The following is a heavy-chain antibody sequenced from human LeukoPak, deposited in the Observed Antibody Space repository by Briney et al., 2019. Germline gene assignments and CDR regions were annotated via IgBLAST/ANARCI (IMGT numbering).Heavy chain of an antibody. CDR2: INHSGST. V-gene: IGHV4-34*01. D-gene: IGHD5-18*01. J-gene: IGHJ4*02. Sequence: SETLSLTCAVYGGSFSGYYWSWIRQPPGKGLEWIGEINHSGSTNYNPSLKSRVTISVDTSKNQFSLKLSSVTAADTAVYYCAREGYSYGYGDWGQGTLVTVSS. CDR3: AREGYSYGYGD. CDR1: GGSFSGYY.